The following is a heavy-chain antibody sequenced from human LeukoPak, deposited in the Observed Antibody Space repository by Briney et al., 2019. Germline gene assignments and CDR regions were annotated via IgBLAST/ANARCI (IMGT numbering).Heavy chain of an antibody. CDR3: ARQEDSNGYYYYY. D-gene: IGHD3-22*01. CDR2: INPSGGYT. J-gene: IGHJ4*02. Sequence: ASVKVSCKASGYTFSNYYMHWVRQAPGQGLEWMGIINPSGGYTTYAQKFQGRVTMTRDTSTSTVSMELSSLRSEDTAVYFCARQEDSNGYYYYYWGQGTLVTVSS. V-gene: IGHV1-46*01. CDR1: GYTFSNYY.